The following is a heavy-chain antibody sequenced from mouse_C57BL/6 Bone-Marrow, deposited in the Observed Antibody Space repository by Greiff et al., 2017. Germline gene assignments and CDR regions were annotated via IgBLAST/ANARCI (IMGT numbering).Heavy chain of an antibody. CDR2: IYPGSGST. J-gene: IGHJ1*03. CDR1: GYTFTSYW. V-gene: IGHV1-55*01. CDR3: ARGTTVGPYWYFDV. Sequence: VQLQQPGAELVKPGASVKMSCKASGYTFTSYWITWVKQRPGQGLEWIGDIYPGSGSTNYNEKFKSKATLTVDTSSSTAYMQLSSLTSEDSAVYYCARGTTVGPYWYFDVWGTGTTVTVSS. D-gene: IGHD1-1*01.